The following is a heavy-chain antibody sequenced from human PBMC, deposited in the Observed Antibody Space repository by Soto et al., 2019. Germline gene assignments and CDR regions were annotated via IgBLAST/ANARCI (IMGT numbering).Heavy chain of an antibody. J-gene: IGHJ4*02. CDR2: ISGYNDKT. D-gene: IGHD3-22*01. CDR3: TRDAGFDSRSYYFDY. CDR1: GYTFTSYG. Sequence: ASVKVSCKASGYTFTSYGISWVRQAPGQGLEWMGWISGYNDKTKYAQKFQGRVTMTKDTSSNTAYMEVRSLRSDDTAVYYCTRDAGFDSRSYYFDYWGPGTLVTVSS. V-gene: IGHV1-18*01.